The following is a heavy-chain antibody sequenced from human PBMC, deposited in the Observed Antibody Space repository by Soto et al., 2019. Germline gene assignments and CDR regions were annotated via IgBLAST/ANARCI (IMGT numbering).Heavy chain of an antibody. CDR2: IYYSGST. CDR1: GGSISSNSYY. CDR3: ARCFQAMDTDTLDY. J-gene: IGHJ4*02. D-gene: IGHD5-18*01. V-gene: IGHV4-39*01. Sequence: TLSLTCTVSGGSISSNSYYWGGIRQPPGKGLEWIGSIYYSGSTYYNPSLKSRVTISVDTSKNQFSLKLSSVTAADAAVYYCARCFQAMDTDTLDYWGQGALVTVSS.